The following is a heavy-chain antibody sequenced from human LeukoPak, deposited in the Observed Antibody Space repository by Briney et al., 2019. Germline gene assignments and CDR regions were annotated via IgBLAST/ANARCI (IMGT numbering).Heavy chain of an antibody. D-gene: IGHD1-26*01. CDR1: GFAVSSNY. Sequence: GGSLRLSCAASGFAVSSNYMSWVRQAPGRGLEWVSVIYGDGSTFYADSVKGRFTISRDNSKNTLYLQMNSLRAEDTAVYYCAKVAYSGSYSSFDDWGQGTLVTVSS. V-gene: IGHV3-53*01. CDR3: AKVAYSGSYSSFDD. CDR2: IYGDGST. J-gene: IGHJ4*02.